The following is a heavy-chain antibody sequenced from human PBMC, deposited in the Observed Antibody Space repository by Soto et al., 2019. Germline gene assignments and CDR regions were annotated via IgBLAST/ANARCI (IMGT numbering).Heavy chain of an antibody. V-gene: IGHV4-59*08. CDR2: IYYSGST. CDR3: ARCIAARVYYYYYMDV. CDR1: GGSISSYY. D-gene: IGHD6-6*01. J-gene: IGHJ6*03. Sequence: QVQLQESGPGLVKPSETLSLTCTVSGGSISSYYWSWIRQPPGKGLEWIGYIYYSGSTNYNPSLKCRVTISVDKSKYQFALKLSSVTAADTAVYYCARCIAARVYYYYYMDVWGKGTTVTVSS.